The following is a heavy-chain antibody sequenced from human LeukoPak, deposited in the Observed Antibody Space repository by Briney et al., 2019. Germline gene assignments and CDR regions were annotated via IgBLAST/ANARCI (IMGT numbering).Heavy chain of an antibody. CDR2: ISAYNGNT. Sequence: AASVKVSCKASGYTFTSYGISWVRQAPGQGPEWMGWISAYNGNTNYAQKLQGRVTMTTDTSTSTAYMELRSLRSDDTAVYYCARVYYYDSSGSLFDYWGQGTLVTVSS. V-gene: IGHV1-18*01. J-gene: IGHJ4*02. D-gene: IGHD3-22*01. CDR3: ARVYYYDSSGSLFDY. CDR1: GYTFTSYG.